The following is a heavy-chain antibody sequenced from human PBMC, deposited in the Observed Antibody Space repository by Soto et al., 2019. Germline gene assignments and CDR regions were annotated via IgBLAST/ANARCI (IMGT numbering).Heavy chain of an antibody. J-gene: IGHJ6*02. CDR1: GGSFSGND. D-gene: IGHD3-3*01. Sequence: SETRSLACAVDGGSFSGNDWSWFCRPPGKGLEWIGEINHSGSTNYNPYLQSRVTISVDTSKHPFSLKLSSVTAADTAVYYCARRLDFWSGYLAYYYGMDVWGQGIPVT. V-gene: IGHV4-34*01. CDR3: ARRLDFWSGYLAYYYGMDV. CDR2: INHSGST.